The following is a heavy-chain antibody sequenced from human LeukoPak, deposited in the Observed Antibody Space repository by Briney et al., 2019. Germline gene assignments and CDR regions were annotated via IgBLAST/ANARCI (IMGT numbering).Heavy chain of an antibody. CDR1: GGSISSYY. D-gene: IGHD3-10*01. CDR2: IYTSGST. CDR3: ARVGYYGSGSYYKEYYFDY. Sequence: SETLSLTCTVSGGSISSYYWSWIRQPAGKGLEWIGRIYTSGSTNYNPSLKSRVTMSVDTSKNQFSLKLSSVTAADTAVYYCARVGYYGSGSYYKEYYFDYWGQGTLVTVSS. V-gene: IGHV4-4*07. J-gene: IGHJ4*02.